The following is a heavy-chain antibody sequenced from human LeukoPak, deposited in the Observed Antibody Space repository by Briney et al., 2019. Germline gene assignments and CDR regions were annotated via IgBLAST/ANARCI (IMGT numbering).Heavy chain of an antibody. D-gene: IGHD3-10*01. V-gene: IGHV4-34*01. CDR1: GGSFSGYY. Sequence: SETLSLTCAVYGGSFSGYYWSWIRQPPGKGLEWIGEINHSGSTNYNPSLKSRVTISVDTSKNQFSLKLSSVTAADTAAYYCARGLRYYYGSGSYVGYFDYWGQGTLVTVSS. CDR2: INHSGST. CDR3: ARGLRYYYGSGSYVGYFDY. J-gene: IGHJ4*02.